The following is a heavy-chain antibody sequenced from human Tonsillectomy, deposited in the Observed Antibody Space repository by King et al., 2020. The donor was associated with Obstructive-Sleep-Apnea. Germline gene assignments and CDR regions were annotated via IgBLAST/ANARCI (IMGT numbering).Heavy chain of an antibody. CDR1: GFTFSDYA. D-gene: IGHD6-19*01. CDR3: TKGRGSGWFDAFDI. V-gene: IGHV3-23*04. J-gene: IGHJ3*02. Sequence: VQLVESGGGLIQPGGSLRLSCVASGFTFSDYAMNWVRQAPGKGLEWVSSFSGTGGSTYYADSVKGRFTISRDNSKNTLYLQMNSLRAEDTALYYGTKGRGSGWFDAFDIWGQGTMVSVSS. CDR2: FSGTGGST.